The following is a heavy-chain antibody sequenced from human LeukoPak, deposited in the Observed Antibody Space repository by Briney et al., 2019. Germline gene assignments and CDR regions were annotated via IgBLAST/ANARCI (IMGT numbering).Heavy chain of an antibody. V-gene: IGHV4-4*08. J-gene: IGHJ4*02. CDR3: AREPRYGYSYGQAHYFDY. CDR1: GDSISSYY. Sequence: SETLSLTCTVSGDSISSYYWSWIRQPPGKGLEWIGYIYYSGSTNYNPSLKSRVTISVDTSKNQFSLKLSSVTAADTAVYYCAREPRYGYSYGQAHYFDYWGQGTLVTVSS. CDR2: IYYSGST. D-gene: IGHD5-18*01.